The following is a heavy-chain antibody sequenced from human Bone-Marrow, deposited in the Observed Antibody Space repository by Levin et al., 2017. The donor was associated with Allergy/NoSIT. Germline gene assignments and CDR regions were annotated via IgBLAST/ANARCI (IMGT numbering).Heavy chain of an antibody. Sequence: SVKVSCKASGGTFSDFTITWVRQAPGQGLEWMGKSTPIVGVTNYAQNFQGRVTFTADKATSTAYMELSSLRSEDTAKYYCARGGDWYSNWGQGTLVTVSS. CDR2: STPIVGVT. CDR3: ARGGDWYSN. D-gene: IGHD2-21*02. J-gene: IGHJ4*02. V-gene: IGHV1-69*02. CDR1: GGTFSDFT.